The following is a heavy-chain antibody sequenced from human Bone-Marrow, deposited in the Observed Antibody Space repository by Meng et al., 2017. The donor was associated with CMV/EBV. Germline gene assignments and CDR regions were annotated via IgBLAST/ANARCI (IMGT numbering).Heavy chain of an antibody. CDR1: GGSVSSGSYY. D-gene: IGHD2-15*01. V-gene: IGHV4-61*01. Sequence: SETLSLTCTVSGGSVSSGSYYWSWIRQPPGKGLEWIGYIYYSGSTNYNPSLKSRVTISVDTSKNQFSLKLSSVTAADTAVYYCARERAATTTVEYWGPGHRVHGAS. CDR2: IYYSGST. CDR3: ARERAATTTVEY. J-gene: IGHJ4*02.